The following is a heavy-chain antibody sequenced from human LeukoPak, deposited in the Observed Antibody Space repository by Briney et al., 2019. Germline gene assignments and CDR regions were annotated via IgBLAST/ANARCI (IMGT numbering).Heavy chain of an antibody. J-gene: IGHJ4*02. Sequence: GGSLRLSCAASGFTVSGNYMSRVRQAPGKGLEWVSAILASGGGDSTYTADSMKGRFTISRDNAKNTLYLQMSSLRAEDTAVYYCGRDHWGSVNSWGQGTLVIVSS. CDR3: GRDHWGSVNS. V-gene: IGHV3-53*01. CDR1: GFTVSGNY. D-gene: IGHD7-27*01. CDR2: ILASGGGDST.